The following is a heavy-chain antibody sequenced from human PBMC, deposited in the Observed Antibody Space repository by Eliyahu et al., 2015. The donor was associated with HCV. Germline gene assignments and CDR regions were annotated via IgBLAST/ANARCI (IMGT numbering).Heavy chain of an antibody. CDR2: ITTTGNYV. D-gene: IGHD2-21*02. J-gene: IGHJ4*02. V-gene: IGHV3-21*02. CDR3: ATRRDDYYFDY. Sequence: EVQLVESGGGLVKPGGSLRLXCXAXGFSFXTYGLNWVRQAPGKGXGWISAITTTGNYVYYADSVKGRFTISRDNSNNSLYLQMNGLRADDTAIYYCATRRDDYYFDYWGQGTLVTVSS. CDR1: GFSFXTYG.